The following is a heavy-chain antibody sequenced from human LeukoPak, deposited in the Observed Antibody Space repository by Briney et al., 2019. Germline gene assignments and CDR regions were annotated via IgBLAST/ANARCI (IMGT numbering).Heavy chain of an antibody. CDR1: GFTFSSYA. CDR3: AKDPSSNWNYDY. D-gene: IGHD1-7*01. Sequence: GGSLRLSCAASGFTFSSYAMGWVRQAAGKGLEWVSVISGSGGSTYYADSVKGRFTISRDNSKNTLYLQMNSLRAEDTAVYYCAKDPSSNWNYDYWGQGTLVTVSS. CDR2: ISGSGGST. V-gene: IGHV3-23*01. J-gene: IGHJ4*02.